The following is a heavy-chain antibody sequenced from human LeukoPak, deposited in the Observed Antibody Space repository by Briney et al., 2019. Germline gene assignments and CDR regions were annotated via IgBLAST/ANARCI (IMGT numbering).Heavy chain of an antibody. Sequence: SVKVSCKASGGTFSSYAISWVRQAPGQGLEWMGGIIPIFGTANYAQKFQGRVTITADESTSTAYMELSSLRSEDTAVYYCARDQRVDSSGYYDASDIWGQGTMVTVSS. V-gene: IGHV1-69*01. CDR1: GGTFSSYA. CDR3: ARDQRVDSSGYYDASDI. J-gene: IGHJ3*02. CDR2: IIPIFGTA. D-gene: IGHD3-22*01.